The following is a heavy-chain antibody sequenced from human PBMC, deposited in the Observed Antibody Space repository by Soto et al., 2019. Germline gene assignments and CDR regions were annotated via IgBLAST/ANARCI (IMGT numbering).Heavy chain of an antibody. J-gene: IGHJ4*02. D-gene: IGHD5-12*01. V-gene: IGHV1-3*01. CDR2: INAVNGNT. Sequence: ASVKVSCKASGYTFTTYAMHWVRQAPGQRLEWMGWINAVNGNTKYSQKFQGRVTITGDTSASTAYMELSSLRSEDTAVYYCARVSGYYLPDYWGQGTLVTVSS. CDR1: GYTFTTYA. CDR3: ARVSGYYLPDY.